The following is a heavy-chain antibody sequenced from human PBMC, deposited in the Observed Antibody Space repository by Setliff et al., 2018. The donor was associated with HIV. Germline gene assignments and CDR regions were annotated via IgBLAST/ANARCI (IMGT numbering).Heavy chain of an antibody. CDR3: ARDRLDGAYSGSYLRGYWYFDL. V-gene: IGHV3-53*04. CDR2: IYAAGST. D-gene: IGHD1-26*01. J-gene: IGHJ2*01. Sequence: QPGGSLRLSCAASGFSVSSNYMSWVRQAPGKGLEWVSVIYAAGSTYYADSVKGRFTISRHNSNNTLYLQLNSLRAEDTAVYYCARDRLDGAYSGSYLRGYWYFDLWGRGTLVTVSS. CDR1: GFSVSSNY.